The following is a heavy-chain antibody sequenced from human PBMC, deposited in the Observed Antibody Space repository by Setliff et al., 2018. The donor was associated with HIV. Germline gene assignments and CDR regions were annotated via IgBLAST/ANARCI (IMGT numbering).Heavy chain of an antibody. V-gene: IGHV1-69-2*01. Sequence: ASVKVSCKASGYTFTDYFMHWVRQAPGKGLEWMGRIDPEDGERMFAEKFQGRVTIAADASTDTAYMELSSLRSEDTAVYYCATGSYGATWYGTGGFDVWGQGTLVTVSS. CDR2: IDPEDGER. D-gene: IGHD2-8*02. CDR3: ATGSYGATWYGTGGFDV. CDR1: GYTFTDYF. J-gene: IGHJ3*01.